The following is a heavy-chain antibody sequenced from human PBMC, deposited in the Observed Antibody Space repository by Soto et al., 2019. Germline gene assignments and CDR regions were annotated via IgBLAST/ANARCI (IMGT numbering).Heavy chain of an antibody. Sequence: EVQLLESGGGLVQPGGSLRLSCAASGFTFSSYAMSWVRQAPGKGLEWVSAISGSGGSTYYADSVKGRFTISRDNSKNTLYLQMNSLRAEDTAVYYCAKDRYGSESYYDLFDYWGQGTLVTVSS. CDR3: AKDRYGSESYYDLFDY. CDR2: ISGSGGST. CDR1: GFTFSSYA. V-gene: IGHV3-23*01. J-gene: IGHJ4*02. D-gene: IGHD3-10*01.